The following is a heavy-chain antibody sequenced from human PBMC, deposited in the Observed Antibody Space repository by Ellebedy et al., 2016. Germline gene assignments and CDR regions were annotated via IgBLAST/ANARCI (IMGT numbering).Heavy chain of an antibody. CDR3: ARGVLGYCSGGSCYSDY. CDR2: ISGSGGST. Sequence: GGSLRLXCAASGFTFSSYAMSWVRQAPGKGLEWVSAISGSGGSTYYADSVKGRFTISRDNSKNTLYLQMNSLRAEDTAVYYCARGVLGYCSGGSCYSDYWGQGTLVTVSS. V-gene: IGHV3-23*01. CDR1: GFTFSSYA. D-gene: IGHD2-15*01. J-gene: IGHJ4*02.